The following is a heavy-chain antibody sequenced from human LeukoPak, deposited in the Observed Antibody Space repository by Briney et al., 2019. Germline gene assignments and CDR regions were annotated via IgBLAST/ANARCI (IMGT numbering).Heavy chain of an antibody. D-gene: IGHD3-16*02. Sequence: SETQSLTCTVSGGSISSSSYYWGWIRQPPGKGLEWIGSIYYSGNTYYNPSLKSRVTLSVDTSKTQFSLKLNSVTAADTAVYYCARHRGARLSPIDYWGQGTLVTVSS. V-gene: IGHV4-39*01. J-gene: IGHJ4*02. CDR2: IYYSGNT. CDR1: GGSISSSSYY. CDR3: ARHRGARLSPIDY.